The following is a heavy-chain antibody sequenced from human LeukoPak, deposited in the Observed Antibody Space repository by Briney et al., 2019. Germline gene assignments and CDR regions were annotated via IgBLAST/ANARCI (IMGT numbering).Heavy chain of an antibody. CDR1: GFTFSSYS. CDR2: MSGSSNYI. CDR3: ARVGSTWSYFDY. V-gene: IGHV3-21*01. D-gene: IGHD6-13*01. J-gene: IGHJ4*02. Sequence: PGGSLRLSCAASGFTFSSYSMNWVRQAPGKGLEWVSFMSGSSNYIYYADSVKGRFTISRDNAKNSLYLQMNRLRAEDTAVYYCARVGSTWSYFDYWGQGTLVTVPS.